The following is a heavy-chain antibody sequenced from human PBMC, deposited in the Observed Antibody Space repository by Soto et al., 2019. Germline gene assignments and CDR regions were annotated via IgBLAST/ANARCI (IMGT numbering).Heavy chain of an antibody. Sequence: WGSLRLSCAASGFTFSSYAMHWVRQAPGKGLEYVSAISSNGGSTYYANSVKGRFTISRDNSKNTLYLQMGSLRAEDTAVYYCATMGTSATGLYYFDYWGQGTLVTVSS. V-gene: IGHV3-64*01. D-gene: IGHD1-7*01. CDR2: ISSNGGST. CDR1: GFTFSSYA. J-gene: IGHJ4*02. CDR3: ATMGTSATGLYYFDY.